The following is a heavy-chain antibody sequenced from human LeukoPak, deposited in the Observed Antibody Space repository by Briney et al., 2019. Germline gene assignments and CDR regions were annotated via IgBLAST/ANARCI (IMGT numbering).Heavy chain of an antibody. CDR1: GYTFTSYY. D-gene: IGHD2-2*01. V-gene: IGHV1-46*01. CDR2: INPSGGST. Sequence: ASVKVSCKASGYTFTSYYMHWVRQAPGQGLEGMGIINPSGGSTSYAQKFQGRVTMTRDTSTSTVYMELSSLRSEDTAVYYCARDSCSSTSCYGSPGRMDVWGKGTTVTVSS. CDR3: ARDSCSSTSCYGSPGRMDV. J-gene: IGHJ6*04.